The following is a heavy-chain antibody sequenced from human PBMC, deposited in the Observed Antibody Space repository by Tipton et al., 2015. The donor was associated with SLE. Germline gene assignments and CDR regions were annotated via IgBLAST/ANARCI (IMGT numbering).Heavy chain of an antibody. Sequence: TLSLTCAVSGYSISSGYYWGWIRQSPGKGLEWIGNIYHTGATYYNPSLRSRVTISVDTSKNQFSLNLNSVTAADTAVYYCARDGFRFLEWPDGDYWGQGTLVIVSP. CDR3: ARDGFRFLEWPDGDY. CDR1: GYSISSGYY. CDR2: IYHTGAT. J-gene: IGHJ4*02. D-gene: IGHD3-3*01. V-gene: IGHV4-38-2*02.